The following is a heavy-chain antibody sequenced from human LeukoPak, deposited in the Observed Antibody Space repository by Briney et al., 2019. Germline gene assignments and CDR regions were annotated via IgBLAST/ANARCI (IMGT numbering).Heavy chain of an antibody. V-gene: IGHV3-11*01. D-gene: IGHD4-23*01. CDR3: ARVPVSRALDY. Sequence: GGSLRLFCAASGFTFRDYYMSWIRQAPGKGPEWVAYMTGSGHRIYYADSVKGRFTISRDNAKNSLYLQMNSLRAEDTVVYYCARVPVSRALDYWGQGTLVTVSS. CDR1: GFTFRDYY. CDR2: MTGSGHRI. J-gene: IGHJ4*02.